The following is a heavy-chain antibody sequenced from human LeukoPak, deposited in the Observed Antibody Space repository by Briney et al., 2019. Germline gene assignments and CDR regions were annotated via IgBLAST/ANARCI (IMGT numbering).Heavy chain of an antibody. Sequence: QPGRSLRLSCTAPGFTFGDYAMSWVRQAPGKGLEYVSAITTNGGSTYYADSVKGRFTVSRDSSKNTLDLQMSSLRTEDTAVYYCVKDADCSGGSCYLGDWGQGTLVTVSS. J-gene: IGHJ4*02. CDR3: VKDADCSGGSCYLGD. D-gene: IGHD2-15*01. CDR1: GFTFGDYA. V-gene: IGHV3-64D*09. CDR2: ITTNGGST.